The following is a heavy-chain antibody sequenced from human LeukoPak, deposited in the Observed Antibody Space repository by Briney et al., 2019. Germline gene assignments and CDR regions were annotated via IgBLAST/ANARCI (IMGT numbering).Heavy chain of an antibody. Sequence: GGSLRLSCAASGFTFSSYWMSWVRQAPGKGLEWVANIKQDGSEKYYVDSVKGRFTISRDNAKNSLYLQMNSLRAEDTAVYYCARDVMTTVTSFDYWGQGALVTVSS. CDR2: IKQDGSEK. V-gene: IGHV3-7*01. CDR3: ARDVMTTVTSFDY. CDR1: GFTFSSYW. D-gene: IGHD4-17*01. J-gene: IGHJ4*02.